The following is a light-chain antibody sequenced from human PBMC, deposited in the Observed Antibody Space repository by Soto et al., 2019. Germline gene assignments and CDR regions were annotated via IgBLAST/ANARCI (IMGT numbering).Light chain of an antibody. CDR1: QSVSSSY. V-gene: IGKV3-20*01. CDR3: QHYGSSWT. CDR2: GES. J-gene: IGKJ1*01. Sequence: EIVLTQSPGTLSLSPGERATLSCRASQSVSSSYLAWYQQKPGQAPRLLIYGESSRATGIPDRFSGSGSGTDFTLTISRLEPEDFAVYYCQHYGSSWTFGQGTKVDIK.